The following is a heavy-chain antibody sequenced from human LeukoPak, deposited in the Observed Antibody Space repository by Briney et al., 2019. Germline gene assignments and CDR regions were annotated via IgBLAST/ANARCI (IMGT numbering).Heavy chain of an antibody. CDR2: IYYREST. CDR1: VGSVSSGSYY. V-gene: IGHV4-61*01. Sequence: PSETLSLTCTVSVGSVSSGSYYWNWIRQPPGKGLEWIGYIYYRESTNYNPSLKSRVTISVDTSKNQFSLNLISVTAADTAVYYCASDASGSTPAVFDFWGQGTMVTVSS. J-gene: IGHJ3*01. D-gene: IGHD1-26*01. CDR3: ASDASGSTPAVFDF.